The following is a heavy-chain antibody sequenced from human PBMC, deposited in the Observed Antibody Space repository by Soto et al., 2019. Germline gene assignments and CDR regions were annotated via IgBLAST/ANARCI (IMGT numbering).Heavy chain of an antibody. J-gene: IGHJ4*01. Sequence: EVQLLDPGGGLVQPGGSLRLSCAASGFTFSSYAMTWVRQAPGKGLEWVSAISGDGAGTLYADPVKGRFTISRDNSKNTLYLQMNSLRAEDTAVYYCAKDPTTVTMGYFDNWGHGTLVTVSS. CDR3: AKDPTTVTMGYFDN. D-gene: IGHD4-17*01. CDR2: ISGDGAGT. CDR1: GFTFSSYA. V-gene: IGHV3-23*01.